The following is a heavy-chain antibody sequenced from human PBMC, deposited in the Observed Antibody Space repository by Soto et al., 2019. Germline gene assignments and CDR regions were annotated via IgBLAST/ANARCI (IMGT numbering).Heavy chain of an antibody. CDR1: GFTFSTYT. J-gene: IGHJ3*02. CDR2: ITGGGEYT. V-gene: IGHV3-23*01. D-gene: IGHD2-21*02. CDR3: AKGRCGGNCNSGQWVFDI. Sequence: GGSLRLSCAASGFTFSTYTMNWVRQAPGKGPVWVSAITGGGEYTSYADSVKGRFTVSRDNSKNTLYLQMSSLRGEDTAVYYCAKGRCGGNCNSGQWVFDIWGQGTMVTVSS.